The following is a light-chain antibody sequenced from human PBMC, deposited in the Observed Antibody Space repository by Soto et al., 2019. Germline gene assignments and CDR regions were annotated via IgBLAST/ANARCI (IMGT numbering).Light chain of an antibody. V-gene: IGKV1-33*01. Sequence: DKKMNQSPSSLSASVGDRVTITCQASQDINKYLNWYQQPPGTAPKLLIYDASNLETGVPSRFSGGGSGTYFPFTIRRQHHEEIATYYCQPYENLPAFCQLTRLEI. CDR1: QDINKY. CDR3: QPYENLPA. CDR2: DAS. J-gene: IGKJ5*01.